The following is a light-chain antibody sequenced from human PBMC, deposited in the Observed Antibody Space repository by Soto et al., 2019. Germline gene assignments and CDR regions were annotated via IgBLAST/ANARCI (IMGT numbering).Light chain of an antibody. CDR2: AAS. J-gene: IGKJ4*01. CDR3: QQLSSSPLT. CDR1: QGISSW. V-gene: IGKV1-12*01. Sequence: DIQMTQSPSSVSASVGDRVTMTCRASQGISSWLVWYQQKPGKAPKLLIYAASSLQSGVPSRFSGSGSGTDSALTISSLQPEDFATYYCQQLSSSPLTFGGGTKVDIK.